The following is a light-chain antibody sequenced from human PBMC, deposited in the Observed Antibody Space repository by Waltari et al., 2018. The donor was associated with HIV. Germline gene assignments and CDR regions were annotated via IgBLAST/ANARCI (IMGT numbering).Light chain of an antibody. V-gene: IGLV2-14*01. CDR3: ISYTTTNHYV. CDR2: EAG. J-gene: IGLJ1*01. CDR1: SSDMSTYNR. Sequence: QSALTQPASVSGSPGQSITISCTDSSSDMSTYNRVPWYHQFPGKAPKLIIYEAGNRPSGVSNRFSGSKSGNTASLTISGLQAEDEADYYCISYTTTNHYVFGPGTWVTVL.